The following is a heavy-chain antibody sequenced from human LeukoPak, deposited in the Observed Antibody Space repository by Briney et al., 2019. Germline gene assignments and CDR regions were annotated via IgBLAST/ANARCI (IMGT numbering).Heavy chain of an antibody. J-gene: IGHJ4*02. D-gene: IGHD3-16*02. CDR2: ISSSSTTI. V-gene: IGHV3-48*04. CDR3: ARDKIGGVSRVRLGELSF. CDR1: GFTFSSYA. Sequence: GGSLRLSCAASGFTFSSYAMNWVRQAPGKGLGWVSYISSSSTTIYYADSVRGRFTISRDNAKNSLYLQMNSLRAEDTAVYYCARDKIGGVSRVRLGELSFWGQGTLVTVSS.